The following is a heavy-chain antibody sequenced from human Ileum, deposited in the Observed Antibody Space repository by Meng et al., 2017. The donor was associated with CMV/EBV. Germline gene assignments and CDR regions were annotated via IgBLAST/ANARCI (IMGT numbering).Heavy chain of an antibody. Sequence: GGSLRLSCAASGFTFSSYGMHWVCQAPGKGLEWVAFIRYDGSNKYYADSVKGRFTISRDNSKNTLYLQMNSLKAEDTAVYYCAKEVGDIVVVPAAHQGMDVWGQGTTVTVSS. CDR1: GFTFSSYG. V-gene: IGHV3-30*02. D-gene: IGHD2-2*01. J-gene: IGHJ6*02. CDR3: AKEVGDIVVVPAAHQGMDV. CDR2: IRYDGSNK.